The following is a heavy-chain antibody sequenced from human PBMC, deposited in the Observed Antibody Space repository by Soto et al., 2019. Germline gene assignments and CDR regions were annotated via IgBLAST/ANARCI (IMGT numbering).Heavy chain of an antibody. J-gene: IGHJ6*03. CDR2: ISSSSSYI. CDR1: GFTFSSYS. V-gene: IGHV3-21*01. Sequence: GGSLRLSCAASGFTFSSYSMNWVRQAPGKGLEWVSSISSSSSYIYYADSVKGRFTISRDNAKNSLYLQMNSLRAEDTAVYYCARGTNGDDFWSGYGLGYYYYYMDVWGKGTTVTVSS. D-gene: IGHD3-3*01. CDR3: ARGTNGDDFWSGYGLGYYYYYMDV.